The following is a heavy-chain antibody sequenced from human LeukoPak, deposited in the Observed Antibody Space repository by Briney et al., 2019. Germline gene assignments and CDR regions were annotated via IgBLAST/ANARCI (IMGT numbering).Heavy chain of an antibody. CDR3: ARDQPPNPGPYYWYGMDV. J-gene: IGHJ6*04. V-gene: IGHV1-18*04. D-gene: IGHD3-10*01. CDR2: ISAYNGNT. CDR1: GYTFTSYG. Sequence: GASVKVSCKASGYTFTSYGISWVRQAPGQGLEWMGWISAYNGNTDSAQKFQGRVTMTTDTSTSTAYMELRSLRSDDTAVYYCARDQPPNPGPYYWYGMDVWGKGTTVTVSS.